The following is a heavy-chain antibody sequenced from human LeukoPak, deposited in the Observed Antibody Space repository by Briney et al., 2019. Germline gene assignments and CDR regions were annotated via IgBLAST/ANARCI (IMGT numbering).Heavy chain of an antibody. V-gene: IGHV4-4*07. CDR2: IYTSGST. CDR1: GGSISSYY. Sequence: SETLSLTCTVSGGSISSYYWSWSRQPAGKGLEWIGRIYTSGSTNYNPSLKSRVTMSVDTSKNQFSLKLSSVTSADTAVYYCARDRGMWVTGTTNWFDPWGQGTLVTVSS. CDR3: ARDRGMWVTGTTNWFDP. J-gene: IGHJ5*02. D-gene: IGHD1-7*01.